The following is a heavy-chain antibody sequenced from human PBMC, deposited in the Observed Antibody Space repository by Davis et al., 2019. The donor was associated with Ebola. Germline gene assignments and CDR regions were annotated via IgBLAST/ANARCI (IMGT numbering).Heavy chain of an antibody. Sequence: GESLKISCAASGFTFSSYAMSWVRQAPGKGLEWVSAISGSGGSTYYADSVKGRFTISRDNSKNTLYLQMNSLKTEDTAVYYCTTDIPYYDFWSGYYVSHGMDVWGQGTTVTVSS. CDR1: GFTFSSYA. CDR2: ISGSGGST. J-gene: IGHJ6*02. D-gene: IGHD3-3*01. V-gene: IGHV3-23*01. CDR3: TTDIPYYDFWSGYYVSHGMDV.